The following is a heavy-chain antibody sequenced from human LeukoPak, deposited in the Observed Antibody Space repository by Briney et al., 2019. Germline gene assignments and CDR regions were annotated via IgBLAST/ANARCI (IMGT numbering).Heavy chain of an antibody. CDR1: GFTVSSNY. CDR2: IYSGGST. J-gene: IGHJ2*01. D-gene: IGHD1-1*01. CDR3: ARDQLGDWYFDL. Sequence: GGSLRLSCAASGFTVSSNYMSWVRQAPGKGLEWVSVIYSGGSTYYAGSVKGRFTISRDNSKNTLYLQMNSLRAEDTAVYYCARDQLGDWYFDLWGRGTLVTVSS. V-gene: IGHV3-53*01.